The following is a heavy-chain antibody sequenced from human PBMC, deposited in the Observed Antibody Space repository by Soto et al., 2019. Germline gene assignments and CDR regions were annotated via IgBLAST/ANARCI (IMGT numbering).Heavy chain of an antibody. Sequence: GGSLRLSCAASGFTFSSYGMHWVRQAPGKGLEWVAVISYDGSNKYYADSVKGRFTISRDNSKNTLYLQMNSLRAEDTAVYYCAKANWGLDYYYGMDVWGQGTTVTVSS. CDR3: AKANWGLDYYYGMDV. J-gene: IGHJ6*02. CDR2: ISYDGSNK. V-gene: IGHV3-30*18. CDR1: GFTFSSYG. D-gene: IGHD7-27*01.